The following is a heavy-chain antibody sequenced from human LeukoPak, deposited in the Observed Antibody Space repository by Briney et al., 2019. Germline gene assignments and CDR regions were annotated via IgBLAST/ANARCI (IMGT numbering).Heavy chain of an antibody. Sequence: ASVKVSCKASGYTFTGYYMHWVRQAPGQGLEWMGWINPNSGGTNYAQKFQGRVTMTRDTSISTAYMELSRLRSDDTAVYYCATAGVRRGCYYYYYYMDVWGKGTTVTVSS. J-gene: IGHJ6*03. CDR1: GYTFTGYY. CDR3: ATAGVRRGCYYYYYYMDV. D-gene: IGHD3-22*01. V-gene: IGHV1-2*02. CDR2: INPNSGGT.